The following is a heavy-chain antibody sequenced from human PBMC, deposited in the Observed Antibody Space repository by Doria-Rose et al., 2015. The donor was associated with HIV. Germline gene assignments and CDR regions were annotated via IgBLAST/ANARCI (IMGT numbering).Heavy chain of an antibody. J-gene: IGHJ4*02. CDR3: ARINSSSCYHKYLFDF. CDR2: IFSDDER. D-gene: IGHD6-13*01. V-gene: IGHV2-26*01. Sequence: SGPVLVKPTETLTLTCTVSGVSLSSPGMGVSWIRQPPGKALEWLANIFSDDERSYKTSLKSRLTISRGTSKSQVVLTMTDMDHVDTATYYCARINSSSCYHKYLFDFCGQGTLDIVSA. CDR1: GVSLSSPGMG.